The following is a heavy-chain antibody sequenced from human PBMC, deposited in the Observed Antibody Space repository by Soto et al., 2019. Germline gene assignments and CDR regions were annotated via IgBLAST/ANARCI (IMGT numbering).Heavy chain of an antibody. D-gene: IGHD2-21*02. CDR1: GYSFTSYW. CDR2: IYPGDSDT. V-gene: IGHV5-51*01. J-gene: IGHJ4*02. CDR3: ARFLAYCGGDCYSGRGYFDY. Sequence: PGESLKISCKGSGYSFTSYWIGWVRQMPGKGLEWMGIIYPGDSDTRYSPSFQGQVTISADKSISTAYLQWSSLKASDTAMYYCARFLAYCGGDCYSGRGYFDYWGQGTMVTVYS.